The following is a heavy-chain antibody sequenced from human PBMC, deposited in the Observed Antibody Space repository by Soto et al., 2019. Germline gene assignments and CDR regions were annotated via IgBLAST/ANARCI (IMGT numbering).Heavy chain of an antibody. J-gene: IGHJ4*02. V-gene: IGHV4-39*01. Sequence: QLQLQESGPGLVKPSETLSLTCTVSGGSISSSSYYWGWIRQPPGKGLEWIGNIYYSGSTYYNPSLKSRVTISVDTSKNQFSLKLSSVTAADTAVYYCASYPYYDSSGREYWGQGTLVTVSS. CDR2: IYYSGST. D-gene: IGHD3-22*01. CDR1: GGSISSSSYY. CDR3: ASYPYYDSSGREY.